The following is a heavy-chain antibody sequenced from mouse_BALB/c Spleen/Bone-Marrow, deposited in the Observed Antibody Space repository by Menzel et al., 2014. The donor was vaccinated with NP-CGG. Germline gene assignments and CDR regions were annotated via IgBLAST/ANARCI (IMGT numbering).Heavy chain of an antibody. CDR3: AKSKGIRGAMDY. CDR1: GYTFTEYT. CDR2: INSNNGGN. Sequence: EVQLQQSGPELVKPGASVKISCKTSGYTFTEYTMHWVKQSHGKSLEWIGGINSNNGGNSYNQKFKGKVTLTVDKSSSTAYMEVRSLTFEGSAGYYRAKSKGIRGAMDYWGQRTSITVSS. J-gene: IGHJ4*01. V-gene: IGHV1-18*01.